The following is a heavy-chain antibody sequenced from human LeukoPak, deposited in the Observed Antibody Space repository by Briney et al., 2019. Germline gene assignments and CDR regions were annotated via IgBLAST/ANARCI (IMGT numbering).Heavy chain of an antibody. J-gene: IGHJ4*02. V-gene: IGHV3-23*01. Sequence: GGSLSLSCAASGFTFRNYAMTWVRQAPGKGLEWVSSISASGSSTWYADSVKGRFTISRDNAKNTLYLRMNSLRAEDTAEYYCAKDERGVYVTGFDSWGQGTLVTVSS. D-gene: IGHD3-10*02. CDR3: AKDERGVYVTGFDS. CDR1: GFTFRNYA. CDR2: ISASGSST.